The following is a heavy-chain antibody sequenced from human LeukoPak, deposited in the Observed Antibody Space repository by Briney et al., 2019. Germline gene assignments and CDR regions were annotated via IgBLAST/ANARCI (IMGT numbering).Heavy chain of an antibody. CDR1: GFTFSSYS. Sequence: GGSLRLSCAGSGFTFSSYSMNWVRQAPGKGLEWVSSISSNSSYIYYADSVKGRFTISRDNAKNSLYLQMNSLRAEDTAVYYCAGDSPHYYDSSGYYSLPFDYWRQGTLVTVSS. J-gene: IGHJ4*02. CDR3: AGDSPHYYDSSGYYSLPFDY. V-gene: IGHV3-21*01. D-gene: IGHD3-22*01. CDR2: ISSNSSYI.